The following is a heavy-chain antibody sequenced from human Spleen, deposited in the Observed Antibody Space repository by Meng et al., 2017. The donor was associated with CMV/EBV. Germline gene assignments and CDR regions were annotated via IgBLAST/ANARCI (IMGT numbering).Heavy chain of an antibody. CDR3: VRDRIRGIAVADLFDY. D-gene: IGHD6-19*01. CDR2: ISSSSSYI. V-gene: IGHV3-21*01. CDR1: GVTFSSYS. Sequence: SGVTFSSYSMNWVRQAPGKGLEWVSSISSSSSYIYYADSVKGRFTISRDNAKNSLYLQMNSLRAEDTAVYYCVRDRIRGIAVADLFDYWGQGTLVTVSS. J-gene: IGHJ4*02.